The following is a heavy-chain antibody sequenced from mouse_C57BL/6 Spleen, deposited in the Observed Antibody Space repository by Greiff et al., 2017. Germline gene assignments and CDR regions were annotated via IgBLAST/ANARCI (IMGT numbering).Heavy chain of an antibody. Sequence: QVQLKQPGAELVKPGASVKVSCKASGYTFTSYWMHWVKQRPGQGLEWIGRIHPSDSDTNYNQKFKGKATLTVDKSSSTAYMQLSSLTSEDSAVYYCAMGDGNYDWYFDVWGTGTTVTVSS. D-gene: IGHD2-1*01. V-gene: IGHV1-74*01. CDR3: AMGDGNYDWYFDV. CDR2: IHPSDSDT. CDR1: GYTFTSYW. J-gene: IGHJ1*03.